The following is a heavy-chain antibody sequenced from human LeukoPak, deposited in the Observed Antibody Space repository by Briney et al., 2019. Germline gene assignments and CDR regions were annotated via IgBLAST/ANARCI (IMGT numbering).Heavy chain of an antibody. D-gene: IGHD1-20*01. Sequence: SQTLSLTCVISGDSASSNNVAWDWLRQSPSRGLEWLGRTYYRSKWYNDYAVSMKGRITIKPDTSKNQFSLQLKSVTPEDTAMYYGARDIPGSQDAFDLWGQGTMVIVSS. CDR1: GDSASSNNVA. J-gene: IGHJ3*01. V-gene: IGHV6-1*01. CDR2: TYYRSKWYN. CDR3: ARDIPGSQDAFDL.